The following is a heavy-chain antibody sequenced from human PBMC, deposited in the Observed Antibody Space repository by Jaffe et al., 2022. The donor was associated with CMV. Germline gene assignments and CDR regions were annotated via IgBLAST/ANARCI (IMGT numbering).Heavy chain of an antibody. V-gene: IGHV4-39*01. J-gene: IGHJ4*02. Sequence: QLQLQESGPGLVKPSETLSLTCTVSGGSISSSSYYWGWIRQPPGKGLEWIGSIYYSGSTYYNPSLKSRVTISVDTSKNQFSLKLSSVTAADTAVYYCARHHSGSYHFDYWGQGTLVTVSS. CDR3: ARHHSGSYHFDY. CDR1: GGSISSSSYY. D-gene: IGHD1-26*01. CDR2: IYYSGST.